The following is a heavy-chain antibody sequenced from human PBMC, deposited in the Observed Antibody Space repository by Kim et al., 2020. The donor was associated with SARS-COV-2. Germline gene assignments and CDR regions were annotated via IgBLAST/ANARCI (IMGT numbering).Heavy chain of an antibody. CDR2: ISYDGSNK. CDR1: GFTFSSYG. Sequence: GGSLRLSCAASGFTFSSYGMHWVRQAPGKGLEWVAVISYDGSNKYYADSVKGRFTISRDNSKNTLYLQMNSLRAEDTAVYYCARARWGSSWKIFTFDPWG. CDR3: ARARWGSSWKIFTFDP. V-gene: IGHV3-33*05. J-gene: IGHJ5*02. D-gene: IGHD6-13*01.